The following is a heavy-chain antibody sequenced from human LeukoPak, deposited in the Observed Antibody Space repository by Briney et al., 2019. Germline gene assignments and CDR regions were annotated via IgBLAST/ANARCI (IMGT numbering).Heavy chain of an antibody. CDR2: ISHDGSNN. J-gene: IGHJ4*02. CDR3: AKVRVGTAHFGY. V-gene: IGHV3-30*18. D-gene: IGHD2-15*01. Sequence: GGSLRLSCAASGFTFSNYGKHWVRQAPGKGLEWVVVISHDGSNNNYADSVKGRFTISRDNFKNTLYLQMNSLRPEDTAVYYCAKVRVGTAHFGYWGQGTLVTVSS. CDR1: GFTFSNYG.